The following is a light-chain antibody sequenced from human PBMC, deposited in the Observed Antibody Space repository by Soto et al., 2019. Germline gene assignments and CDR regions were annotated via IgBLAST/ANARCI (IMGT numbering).Light chain of an antibody. J-gene: IGLJ3*02. V-gene: IGLV1-47*01. CDR3: AAWDDSLSAVV. CDR1: SSNIGSNN. CDR2: RNH. Sequence: QSVLTQSHSASGTPGQGVTISCSGSSSNIGSNNVYWYHQFPGTAPRLLIYRNHQRPSGVPDRFSGSKSGSTASLAISGLRSEDEGDYYCAAWDDSLSAVVFGGGTKVTVL.